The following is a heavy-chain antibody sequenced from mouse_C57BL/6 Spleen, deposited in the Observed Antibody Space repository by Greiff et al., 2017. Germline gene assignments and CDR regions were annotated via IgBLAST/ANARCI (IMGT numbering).Heavy chain of an antibody. Sequence: VKLVESGPGLVQPSQSLSITCTVSGFSLTSYGVHWVRQPPGKGLEWLGVIWSGGSTDYNAAFISRLSISKDNSKSQVFFKMNSLQADDTAIYYCTSDRAWFAYWGQGTLVTVSA. CDR3: TSDRAWFAY. CDR1: GFSLTSYG. J-gene: IGHJ3*01. D-gene: IGHD3-1*01. CDR2: IWSGGST. V-gene: IGHV2-4*01.